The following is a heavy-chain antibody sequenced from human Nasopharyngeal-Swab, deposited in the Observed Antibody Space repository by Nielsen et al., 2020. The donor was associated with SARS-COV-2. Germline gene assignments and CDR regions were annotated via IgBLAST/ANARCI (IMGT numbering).Heavy chain of an antibody. Sequence: GGSLKISCAASGFTFSSYAMHWVRQAPGKGLEWVAVISYDGSNKYYADSVKGRFTISRDNSKNTLYLQMNSLRAEDTAVYYCARVGVIYGSGAFDIWGQGTMVTVSS. CDR2: ISYDGSNK. J-gene: IGHJ3*02. D-gene: IGHD3-10*01. V-gene: IGHV3-30-3*01. CDR3: ARVGVIYGSGAFDI. CDR1: GFTFSSYA.